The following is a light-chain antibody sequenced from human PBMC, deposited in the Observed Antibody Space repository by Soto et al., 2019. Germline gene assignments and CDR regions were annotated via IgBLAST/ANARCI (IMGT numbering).Light chain of an antibody. CDR1: QSICRW. J-gene: IGKJ1*01. Sequence: DIQMTQSPSSLSVSVGERVTLTCRASQSICRWLAWYQQKPGKAPKLLIYRASNLESGVPSRFSGSGSGTEYTLTISSLQPDDVSTYYCQQFNSYSWTFGQGTKVEIK. CDR3: QQFNSYSWT. V-gene: IGKV1-5*03. CDR2: RAS.